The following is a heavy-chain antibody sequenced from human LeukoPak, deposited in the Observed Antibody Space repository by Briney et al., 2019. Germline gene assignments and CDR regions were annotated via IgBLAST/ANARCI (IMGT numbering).Heavy chain of an antibody. CDR1: GGSIRSYY. CDR3: ARTGSTVTMLYPFDH. CDR2: TYYSGGT. D-gene: IGHD4-17*01. V-gene: IGHV4-59*01. Sequence: PTETLSLTCTVSGGSIRSYYWSWIRQPPGKGLEWIGYTYYSGGTNYNPSLKSRVSISVDTSKNQFSLKLSSVTAADTAVYYCARTGSTVTMLYPFDHRGQGTLVTVSA. J-gene: IGHJ4*02.